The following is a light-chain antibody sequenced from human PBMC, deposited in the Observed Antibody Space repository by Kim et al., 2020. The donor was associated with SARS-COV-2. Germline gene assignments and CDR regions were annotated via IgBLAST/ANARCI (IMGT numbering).Light chain of an antibody. V-gene: IGKV3D-20*01. Sequence: EIVLTQSPATLSVSPGERATLSCGASQSVSRNSLAWYQHKPGQAPRLLIYGASTGAADTPDRFGGGGSGADFSLTITRMEPEDFAVYSCEQYSMAPRTFGGGTKVDIK. CDR2: GAS. CDR3: EQYSMAPRT. J-gene: IGKJ4*01. CDR1: QSVSRNS.